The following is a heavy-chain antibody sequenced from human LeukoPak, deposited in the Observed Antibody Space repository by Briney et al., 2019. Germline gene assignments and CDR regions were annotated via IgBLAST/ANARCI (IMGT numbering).Heavy chain of an antibody. V-gene: IGHV1-46*01. CDR1: GYTFTSYY. CDR3: ARDWPTPKPYYYYYYGMDV. CDR2: ISPSGGST. J-gene: IGHJ6*02. Sequence: GASVKVSCKASGYTFTSYYMHWVRQAPGQGLEWMGIISPSGGSTSYAQKFQGRVTMTRDTSTSTVYMELSSLRSEDTAVYYCARDWPTPKPYYYYYYGMDVWGQGTTVTVSS. D-gene: IGHD2-15*01.